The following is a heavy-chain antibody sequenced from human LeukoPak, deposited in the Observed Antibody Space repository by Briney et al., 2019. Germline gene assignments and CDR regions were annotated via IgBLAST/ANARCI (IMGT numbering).Heavy chain of an antibody. J-gene: IGHJ1*01. CDR1: GFTFSSYG. CDR3: AKDLFGYCSGGSCYYGHFQH. D-gene: IGHD2-15*01. Sequence: GGSLRLSCAASGFTFSSYGMHWVRQAPGKGLEWVAVISYDGSNKYYADSVKGRFTISRDNSKNTLYLQMNSLRAEDTAVYYCAKDLFGYCSGGSCYYGHFQHWGRGTLVTVSS. CDR2: ISYDGSNK. V-gene: IGHV3-30*18.